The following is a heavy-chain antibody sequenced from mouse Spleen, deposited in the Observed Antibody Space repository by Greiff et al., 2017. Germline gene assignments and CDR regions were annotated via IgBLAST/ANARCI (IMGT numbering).Heavy chain of an antibody. V-gene: IGHV14-4*01. D-gene: IGHD1-1*01. CDR2: IDPENGDT. J-gene: IGHJ3*01. CDR3: TTCNDCSFPFAY. Sequence: VQLQQSGAELVRPGASVKLSCTASGFNIKDDYMHWVKQRPEQGLEWIGWIDPENGDTEYASKFQGKATITADTSSNTAYLQLSSLTSEDTAVYYCTTCNDCSFPFAYWGQGTLVTVSA. CDR1: GFNIKDDY.